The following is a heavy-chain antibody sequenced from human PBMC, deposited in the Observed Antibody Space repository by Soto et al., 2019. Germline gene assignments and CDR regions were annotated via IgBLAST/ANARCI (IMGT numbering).Heavy chain of an antibody. CDR1: GFTFSPYW. CDR3: ARENFGGPDY. V-gene: IGHV3-7*03. J-gene: IGHJ4*02. D-gene: IGHD3-16*01. Sequence: LRLSCATSGFTFSPYWMVLVSQAPGKGLEYVANINEDGSTEHYAVSVRGRFTISRDNAKNSLYLQMNSMRAEDTALYYCARENFGGPDYWGQGTLVTVS. CDR2: INEDGSTE.